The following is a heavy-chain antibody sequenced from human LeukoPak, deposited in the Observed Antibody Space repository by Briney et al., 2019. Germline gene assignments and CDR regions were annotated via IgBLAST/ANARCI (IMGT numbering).Heavy chain of an antibody. D-gene: IGHD3-9*01. J-gene: IGHJ6*03. CDR1: GGSISSYY. V-gene: IGHV4-59*01. Sequence: PSETLSLTCTVSGGSISSYYWSWIRQPPGKGLEWIGCIYYSGSTNYNPSLKSRVTISVDTSKNQFSLKLSSVTAADTAVYYCARAVGYYDILTGPGGFNYYYYMDVWGKGTTVTISS. CDR3: ARAVGYYDILTGPGGFNYYYYMDV. CDR2: IYYSGST.